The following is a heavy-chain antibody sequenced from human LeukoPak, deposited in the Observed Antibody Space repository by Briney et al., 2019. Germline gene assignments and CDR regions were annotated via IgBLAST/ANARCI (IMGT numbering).Heavy chain of an antibody. CDR3: AKRGSGYNQFDY. Sequence: PGGSLRLSCAASGFTFSNYGMSWVRQAPGKGLERVSAISGSGGSTYYADSVKGRFTISRDNSKYTLYLQMNSLRAEDTAVYYCAKRGSGYNQFDYWGQGTLVTVSS. J-gene: IGHJ4*02. V-gene: IGHV3-23*01. D-gene: IGHD3-3*01. CDR1: GFTFSNYG. CDR2: ISGSGGST.